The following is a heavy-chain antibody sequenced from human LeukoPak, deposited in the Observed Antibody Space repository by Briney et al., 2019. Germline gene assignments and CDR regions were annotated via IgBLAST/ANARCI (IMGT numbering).Heavy chain of an antibody. J-gene: IGHJ4*02. V-gene: IGHV1-18*01. CDR1: GYTFTSYG. Sequence: GASVKVSCKASGYTFTSYGISWVRQAPGQGLEWMGWISAYNGNTNYAQKLQGRVTITRNTSISTAYMELSSLRSEDTAVYYCARGHSSSSGALIGYWGQGTLVTVSS. D-gene: IGHD6-6*01. CDR2: ISAYNGNT. CDR3: ARGHSSSSGALIGY.